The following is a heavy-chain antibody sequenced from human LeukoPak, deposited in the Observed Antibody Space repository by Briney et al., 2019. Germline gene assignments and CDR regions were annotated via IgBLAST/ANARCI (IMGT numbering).Heavy chain of an antibody. J-gene: IGHJ4*02. CDR3: AKDYFLVDS. CDR1: GFTFSSYA. D-gene: IGHD3-10*01. Sequence: PGGSLRLSCAASGFTFSSYAMSWVRQVPGKGLEWVSTITGSGGSTYYADSVKGRFTISRDNSKNTLYLQMNSLRAEDTAVYYCAKDYFLVDSWGQGTLVTVSS. CDR2: ITGSGGST. V-gene: IGHV3-23*01.